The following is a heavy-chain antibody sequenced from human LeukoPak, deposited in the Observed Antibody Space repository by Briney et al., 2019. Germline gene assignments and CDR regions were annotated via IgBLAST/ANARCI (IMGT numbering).Heavy chain of an antibody. D-gene: IGHD4-17*01. V-gene: IGHV3-48*04. J-gene: IGHJ4*02. CDR2: ISSSSSTI. CDR3: ARGERGDYRLGLDY. Sequence: GGSLRLSCAASGFTFSSYSMNWVRQAPGKGLEWVSYISSSSSTIYYADFVKGRFTISRDNAKNSLYLQMNSLRAEDTAVYYCARGERGDYRLGLDYWGQGTLVTVSS. CDR1: GFTFSSYS.